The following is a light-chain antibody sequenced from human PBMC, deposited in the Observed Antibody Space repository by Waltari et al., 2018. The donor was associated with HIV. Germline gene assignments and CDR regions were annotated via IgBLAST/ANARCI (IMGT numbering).Light chain of an antibody. CDR3: QQYYKWPLT. J-gene: IGKJ5*01. CDR2: GAS. CDR1: QSVSSK. Sequence: EIVMLQSPATLSVSPGERATLSCRASQSVSSKLAWYQQKPGQAPRLLIYGASTRSTRIPGRFSGSESGTEFILTISSLQSEDCAVYYCQQYYKWPLTFGQGTRLEIK. V-gene: IGKV3D-15*01.